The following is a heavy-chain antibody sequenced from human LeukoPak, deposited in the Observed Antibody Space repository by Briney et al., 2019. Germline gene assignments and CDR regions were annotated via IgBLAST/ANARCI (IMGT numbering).Heavy chain of an antibody. Sequence: GASVKVPCKASGYTFTSYGISWVRQAPGQGLEWMGWISAYNGNTNYAQKLQGRVTMTTDTSTSTAYMELSRLRSDDTAVYYCARARPYDYVWGSRTDAFDIWGQGTMVTVSS. V-gene: IGHV1-18*01. CDR3: ARARPYDYVWGSRTDAFDI. CDR1: GYTFTSYG. CDR2: ISAYNGNT. D-gene: IGHD3-16*01. J-gene: IGHJ3*02.